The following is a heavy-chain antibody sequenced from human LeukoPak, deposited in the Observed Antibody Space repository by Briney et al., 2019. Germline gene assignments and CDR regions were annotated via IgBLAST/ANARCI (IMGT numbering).Heavy chain of an antibody. V-gene: IGHV3-23*01. Sequence: GGSLRLSCAASGFTFSSYVMSWVRQAPGKGLEWVSAISGSGGSTYYADSVKGRFTISRDNSKNTLYLQMNSLRAEDTAVYYCAKEHIVVVVAATGGDYWGQGTLVTVSS. D-gene: IGHD2-15*01. CDR3: AKEHIVVVVAATGGDY. CDR1: GFTFSSYV. J-gene: IGHJ4*02. CDR2: ISGSGGST.